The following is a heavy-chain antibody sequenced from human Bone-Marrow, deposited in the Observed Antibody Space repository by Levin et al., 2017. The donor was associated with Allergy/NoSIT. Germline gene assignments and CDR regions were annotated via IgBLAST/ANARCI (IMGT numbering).Heavy chain of an antibody. V-gene: IGHV2-5*01. CDR1: GFSLSTSGVG. Sequence: SGPTLVKPTHTLTLTCTFSGFSLSTSGVGVGWIRQPPGKALEWLALIYWNDDKRYSPSLKSRLTITQDTSKNQVVLTMANMDPVDTATYYCAHIIVARLIIAPRYFDYWGQGTLVTVSS. CDR3: AHIIVARLIIAPRYFDY. J-gene: IGHJ4*02. D-gene: IGHD2-8*01. CDR2: IYWNDDK.